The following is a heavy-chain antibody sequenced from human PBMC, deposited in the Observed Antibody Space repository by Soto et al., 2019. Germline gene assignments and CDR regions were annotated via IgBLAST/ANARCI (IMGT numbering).Heavy chain of an antibody. CDR2: ISSSSSTI. J-gene: IGHJ5*02. V-gene: IGHV3-48*02. D-gene: IGHD1-7*01. CDR1: GFTFSSYN. CDR3: ARAGRYIWNYSWFDP. Sequence: EVQLVESGGGLVQPGGSLRLSCAASGFTFSSYNMNWVRQAPGKGLEWVSYISSSSSTIYYADSVKGRFTISRDNAKNSLYLQMNSLRDEDTAVYYCARAGRYIWNYSWFDPWGQGTLVTVSS.